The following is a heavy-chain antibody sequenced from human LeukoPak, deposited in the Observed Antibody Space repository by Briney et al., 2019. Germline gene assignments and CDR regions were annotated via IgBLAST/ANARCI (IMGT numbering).Heavy chain of an antibody. CDR1: GFTFSDHW. J-gene: IGHJ4*02. Sequence: PGGSLRLSCGASGFTFSDHWISWVRQSPERGREWVANTKDDGSQKYYVDSVKGRFTTSRDNPKNSLYLQMNSLTIEDTAVYFCARSDLPGTVDYWGRGTLVTVSS. CDR3: ARSDLPGTVDY. CDR2: TKDDGSQK. D-gene: IGHD1-1*01. V-gene: IGHV3-7*01.